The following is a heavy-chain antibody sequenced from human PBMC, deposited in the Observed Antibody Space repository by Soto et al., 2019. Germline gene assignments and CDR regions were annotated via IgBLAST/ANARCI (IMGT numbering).Heavy chain of an antibody. CDR2: IWYDGSNK. CDR3: ARVYYENHGSPWFFQH. CDR1: GFSFSTYD. D-gene: IGHD3-22*01. J-gene: IGHJ1*01. V-gene: IGHV3-33*01. Sequence: QVHLVESGGGVVQPGGSLRLSCTASGFSFSTYDIHWVRQAPGKGLEWVTFIWYDGSNKYYADSVKGRFTISRDNSKNTVFLQMNSLRVEDTAVYYCARVYYENHGSPWFFQHWGQGTLVTVSS.